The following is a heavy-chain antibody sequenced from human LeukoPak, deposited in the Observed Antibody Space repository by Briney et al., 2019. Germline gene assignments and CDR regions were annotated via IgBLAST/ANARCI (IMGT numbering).Heavy chain of an antibody. CDR3: AREGKNPYYYDNRDY. Sequence: GASVKVSCKASGYTFTSYGISWVRQAPGQGLEWMGWISAYNGNTNYAQKLQGRVTMTTDTSTSTAYMELRSLRSDDTAVYYCAREGKNPYYYDNRDYWGQGTLVTVSS. D-gene: IGHD3-22*01. V-gene: IGHV1-18*01. CDR1: GYTFTSYG. CDR2: ISAYNGNT. J-gene: IGHJ4*02.